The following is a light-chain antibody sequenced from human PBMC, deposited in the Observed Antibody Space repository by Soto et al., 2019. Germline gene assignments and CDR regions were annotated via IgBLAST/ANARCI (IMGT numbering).Light chain of an antibody. J-gene: IGLJ3*02. CDR1: SSNIGAGYD. CDR2: GNS. V-gene: IGLV1-40*01. CDR3: QSYDISLSGWV. Sequence: QSVLTQPLSVSGAPGQRVTISCTGSSSNIGAGYDVHWYQQLPGTAPKLLMYGNSNRPSGVPDRFSGSKSGTSASLAITGLQAEDEADYYCQSYDISLSGWVFGGGTKLTVL.